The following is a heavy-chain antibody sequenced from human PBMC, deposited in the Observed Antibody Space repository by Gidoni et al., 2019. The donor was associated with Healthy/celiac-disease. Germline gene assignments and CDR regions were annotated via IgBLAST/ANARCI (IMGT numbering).Heavy chain of an antibody. CDR2: INHSGST. V-gene: IGHV4-34*01. Sequence: QVQLQQWGAGLLKPSETLSLTCAVYGGSFSGYYWSWIRQPPGKGLEWIGEINHSGSTNYNPSLKSRVTISVDTSKNQFSLKLSSVTAADTAVYYCARGPGLSVQLRFLEWLPPRDWFDPRGQGTLVTVSS. D-gene: IGHD3-3*01. J-gene: IGHJ5*02. CDR1: GGSFSGYY. CDR3: ARGPGLSVQLRFLEWLPPRDWFDP.